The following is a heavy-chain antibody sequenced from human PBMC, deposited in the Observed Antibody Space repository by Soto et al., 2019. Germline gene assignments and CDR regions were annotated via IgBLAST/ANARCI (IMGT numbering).Heavy chain of an antibody. CDR1: GGSISSYY. Sequence: SETLSLTCTVSGGSISSYYWSWIRQPPGKGLEWIGYIYYSGSTNYNPSLKSRVTISVDTSKNQFSLKLSSVTAADTAVYYCARGLGRIAARSIYYYYYYMDVWGKGTTVTVSS. CDR2: IYYSGST. CDR3: ARGLGRIAARSIYYYYYYMDV. D-gene: IGHD6-6*01. V-gene: IGHV4-59*01. J-gene: IGHJ6*03.